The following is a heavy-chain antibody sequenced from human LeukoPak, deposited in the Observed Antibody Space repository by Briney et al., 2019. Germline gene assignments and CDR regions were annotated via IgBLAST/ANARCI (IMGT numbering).Heavy chain of an antibody. V-gene: IGHV1-46*01. Sequence: ASVKVSCKASGYTFTNYFMHWVRQAPGQGLEWMGVINPSGGGTTYAQKFQGRVTITADESTSTAYMELSSLRSEDTAVYYCARSRANYYDSSGYLTGTAFDIWGQGTMVTVSS. CDR2: INPSGGGT. CDR1: GYTFTNYF. CDR3: ARSRANYYDSSGYLTGTAFDI. D-gene: IGHD3-22*01. J-gene: IGHJ3*02.